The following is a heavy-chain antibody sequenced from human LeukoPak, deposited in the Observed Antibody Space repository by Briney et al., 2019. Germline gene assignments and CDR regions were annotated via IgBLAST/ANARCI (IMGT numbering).Heavy chain of an antibody. Sequence: GGSLRLSCAASEFTFSSYWMSWVRQAPGKGLEWVANIKQDGSEKYYVDSVKGRFTISRDNAKNSLYLQLNSLRAEDTAVYYCARAQNSGWYGYYYYYYMDVWGKGTTVTVSS. CDR1: EFTFSSYW. CDR3: ARAQNSGWYGYYYYYYMDV. D-gene: IGHD6-19*01. CDR2: IKQDGSEK. J-gene: IGHJ6*03. V-gene: IGHV3-7*01.